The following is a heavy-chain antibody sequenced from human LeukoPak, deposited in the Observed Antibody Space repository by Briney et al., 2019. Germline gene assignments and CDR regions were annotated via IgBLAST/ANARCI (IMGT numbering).Heavy chain of an antibody. V-gene: IGHV4-39*01. Sequence: SETLSLTCTVSSGSISSNNYYWGWVRPPPGKGLEWIGSIYYTGSTFYNPSLKSRVTMSLDALKNQFTLKVTSVTATDTAVYYCARLVSYDVLTENFYKYYMDVWGKGTTVTVSS. D-gene: IGHD3-9*01. CDR3: ARLVSYDVLTENFYKYYMDV. CDR2: IYYTGST. CDR1: SGSISSNNYY. J-gene: IGHJ6*03.